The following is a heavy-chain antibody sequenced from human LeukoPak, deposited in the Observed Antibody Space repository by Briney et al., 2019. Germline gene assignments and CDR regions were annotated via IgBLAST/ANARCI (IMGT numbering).Heavy chain of an antibody. CDR1: GFTFSSYA. Sequence: PGGSPRLSCAASGFTFSSYAMSWVRQAPGKGLEWVSAISGSGGSTYYADSVKGRFTISRDNSKNTLYLQMNSLRAEDTAVYYCAKQGGDILTGYYGNYWGQGTLVTVSS. CDR2: ISGSGGST. J-gene: IGHJ4*02. V-gene: IGHV3-23*01. D-gene: IGHD3-9*01. CDR3: AKQGGDILTGYYGNY.